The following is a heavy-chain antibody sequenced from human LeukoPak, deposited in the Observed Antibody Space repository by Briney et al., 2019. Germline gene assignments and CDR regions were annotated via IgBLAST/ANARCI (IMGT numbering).Heavy chain of an antibody. D-gene: IGHD2-15*01. CDR2: TYYSGST. J-gene: IGHJ3*02. CDR1: GDSINSDY. V-gene: IGHV4-59*08. Sequence: PSETLFLTCTVSGDSINSDYWNWIRQPPGKGLEWIGFTYYSGSTNYNPSLKSRVTISVDAPRNHFSLKLNSVTAADTAVYYCARRMKLAAKGDAFDIWGQGTMVTVSS. CDR3: ARRMKLAAKGDAFDI.